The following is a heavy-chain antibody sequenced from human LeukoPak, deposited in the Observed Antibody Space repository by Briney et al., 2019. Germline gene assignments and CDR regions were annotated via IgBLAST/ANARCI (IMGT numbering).Heavy chain of an antibody. CDR1: GYTFTGYY. Sequence: GESLKISCKGSGYTFTGYYMHWVRQAPGQGLEWMGWINPNSGGTNYAQKFQGRVTMTRDTSISTAYMELSRLRSDDTAVYYCAREDAAGELFDYWGQGTLVTVSS. CDR2: INPNSGGT. J-gene: IGHJ4*02. D-gene: IGHD7-27*01. V-gene: IGHV1-2*02. CDR3: AREDAAGELFDY.